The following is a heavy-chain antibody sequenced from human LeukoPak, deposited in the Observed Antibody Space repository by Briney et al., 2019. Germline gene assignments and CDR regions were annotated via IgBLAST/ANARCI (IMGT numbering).Heavy chain of an antibody. J-gene: IGHJ4*02. V-gene: IGHV3-48*03. CDR2: ISSSGSTI. Sequence: GGSLRLSCAASGFTFSSYEMNWVRQAPGKGLEWVSYISSSGSTIYYADSVKGRFTISRDNAKNSLYLQMNSLRDEDTAVYYCARIPITIFGVVKFYFDYWGQGTLVTVSS. D-gene: IGHD3-3*01. CDR1: GFTFSSYE. CDR3: ARIPITIFGVVKFYFDY.